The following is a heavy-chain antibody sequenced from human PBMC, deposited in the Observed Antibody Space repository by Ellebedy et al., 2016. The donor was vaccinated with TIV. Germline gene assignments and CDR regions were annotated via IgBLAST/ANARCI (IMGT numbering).Heavy chain of an antibody. CDR1: GFTFSNYA. CDR2: ISASGGLI. D-gene: IGHD6-19*01. CDR3: ARRRSGSDWLYYFDY. Sequence: GGSLRLXCAVSGFTFSNYAMSWVRQAPGKGLQWVSTISASGGLIYYADSVKGRFNISRDNSKNTLFLQMSSLRVDDMAIYYCARRRSGSDWLYYFDYWGQGSLVTVSS. J-gene: IGHJ4*02. V-gene: IGHV3-23*01.